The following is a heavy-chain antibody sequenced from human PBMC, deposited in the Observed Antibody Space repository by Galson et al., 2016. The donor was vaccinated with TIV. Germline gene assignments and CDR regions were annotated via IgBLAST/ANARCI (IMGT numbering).Heavy chain of an antibody. CDR3: ARDRRHCGNECYLRYYYGMDV. CDR1: GLIVTSNS. Sequence: SLRLSCAASGLIVTSNSMTWVRQVPGKGLEWVALIYDDGSTSYADSVKGRFTISRDNSKNMLYLQMTSLRADDTAVYYCARDRRHCGNECYLRYYYGMDVWGQGTTVTVSS. J-gene: IGHJ6*02. V-gene: IGHV3-66*02. CDR2: IYDDGST. D-gene: IGHD2-21*01.